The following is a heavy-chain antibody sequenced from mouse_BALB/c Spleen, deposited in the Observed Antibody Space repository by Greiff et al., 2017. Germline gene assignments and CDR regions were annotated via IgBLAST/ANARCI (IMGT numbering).Heavy chain of an antibody. J-gene: IGHJ3*01. CDR1: GFTFTDYY. Sequence: EVKLVESGGGLVQPGGSLRLSCATSGFTFTDYYMSWVRQPPGKALEWLGFIRNKANGYTTEYSASVKGRFTISRDNSQSILYLQMNTLRAEDSAAYYCARDRVTTATWFAYWGQGTLVTVSA. V-gene: IGHV7-3*02. CDR3: ARDRVTTATWFAY. CDR2: IRNKANGYTT. D-gene: IGHD1-2*01.